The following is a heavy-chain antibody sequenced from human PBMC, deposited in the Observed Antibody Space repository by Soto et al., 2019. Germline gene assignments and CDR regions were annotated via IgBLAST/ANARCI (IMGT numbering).Heavy chain of an antibody. Sequence: QLQLVESGGGVVQPGRSLRLSCAASGFTFSSYAMHWVRQAPGKGLEWVAAISIDGSEKYYVDSVKGRCTISRDNSKSTLYVQMNSLRAEDTAVYYCAKVGGYDGYELIDSWGQGTLVTVSS. J-gene: IGHJ4*02. CDR2: ISIDGSEK. CDR1: GFTFSSYA. V-gene: IGHV3-30*18. D-gene: IGHD5-12*01. CDR3: AKVGGYDGYELIDS.